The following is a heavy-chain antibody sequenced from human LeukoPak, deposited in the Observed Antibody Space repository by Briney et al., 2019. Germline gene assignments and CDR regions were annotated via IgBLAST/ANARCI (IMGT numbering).Heavy chain of an antibody. CDR2: INHSGST. V-gene: IGHV4-34*01. CDR3: ARLHISNWYIFDY. J-gene: IGHJ4*02. D-gene: IGHD6-13*01. CDR1: GGSFSGYY. Sequence: SETLSLTCAVYGGSFSGYYWSWIRQPPGKGLEWIGEINHSGSTDYNPSLKSRVTISVDTSKNQFSLKLSSVTAADTAVYYCARLHISNWYIFDYWGQGTLVTVSS.